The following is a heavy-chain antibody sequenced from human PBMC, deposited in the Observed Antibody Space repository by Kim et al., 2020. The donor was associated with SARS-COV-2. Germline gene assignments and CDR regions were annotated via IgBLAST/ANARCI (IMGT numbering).Heavy chain of an antibody. V-gene: IGHV3-23*01. D-gene: IGHD6-13*01. CDR3: AKESHRRAAALLSGMDV. J-gene: IGHJ6*02. Sequence: VKGRFTISRDNSKNTLYLQMNSLRAEDTAVYYCAKESHRRAAALLSGMDVWGQATTVTVSS.